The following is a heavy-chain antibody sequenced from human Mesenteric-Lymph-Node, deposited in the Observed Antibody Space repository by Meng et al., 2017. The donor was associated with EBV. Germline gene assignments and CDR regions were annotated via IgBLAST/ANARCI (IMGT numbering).Heavy chain of an antibody. CDR3: ARGKGNREGTNDEWFDP. Sequence: QVQLQESVPGLVKPSETLSFTCTVSVGSLNSGGFYWSCIRQPPGRCLEWIGYVYYSGSTDYNPSLKSRVTISLDTSMKHFSLMLNSVTAADTAIYYCARGKGNREGTNDEWFDPWGQGIMVTVSS. D-gene: IGHD5-24*01. V-gene: IGHV4-61*08. J-gene: IGHJ5*02. CDR1: VGSLNSGGFY. CDR2: VYYSGST.